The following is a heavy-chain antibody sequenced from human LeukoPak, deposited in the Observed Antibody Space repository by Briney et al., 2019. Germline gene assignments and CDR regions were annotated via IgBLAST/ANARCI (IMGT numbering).Heavy chain of an antibody. CDR3: ARDLFSVPAAIWYYYGMDV. V-gene: IGHV1-69*13. CDR2: IIPIFGTA. Sequence: SVKVSCKASGGTFSSYAISWVRQAPGQGLEWMGGIIPIFGTANYAQKFQGRVTITADESTSTAYMELSSLRSEDTAVYYCARDLFSVPAAIWYYYGMDVWGQGTTVTVSS. D-gene: IGHD2-2*02. CDR1: GGTFSSYA. J-gene: IGHJ6*02.